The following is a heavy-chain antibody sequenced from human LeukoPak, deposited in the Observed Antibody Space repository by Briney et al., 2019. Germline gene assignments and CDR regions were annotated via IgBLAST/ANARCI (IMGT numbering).Heavy chain of an antibody. CDR3: AISRDVYNAWVY. J-gene: IGHJ4*02. D-gene: IGHD5-24*01. CDR2: IGTAGDT. CDR1: GFTFSTYD. V-gene: IGHV3-13*01. Sequence: PGGSLRLSCAASGFTFSTYDMHWVRQATGKGLEWVSAIGTAGDTYYPGSVKGRFTISRDNAKNSLYLQMNSLRAEDTAVYYCAISRDVYNAWVYWGQGTLVTISS.